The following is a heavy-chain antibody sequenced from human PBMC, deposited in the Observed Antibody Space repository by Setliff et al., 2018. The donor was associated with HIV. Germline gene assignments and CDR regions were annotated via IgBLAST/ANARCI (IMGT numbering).Heavy chain of an antibody. CDR2: INWNGGST. V-gene: IGHV3-20*04. J-gene: IGHJ3*02. Sequence: PGGSLRLSCAVSGFTFEDYGMSWVRQAPGKGLEWVSGINWNGGSTGYVDSVKGRFTISRDNAKNSLYLQMNSLRAEDMALYYCVRDKWLVPDTFDIWGKGTMVT. D-gene: IGHD6-19*01. CDR3: VRDKWLVPDTFDI. CDR1: GFTFEDYG.